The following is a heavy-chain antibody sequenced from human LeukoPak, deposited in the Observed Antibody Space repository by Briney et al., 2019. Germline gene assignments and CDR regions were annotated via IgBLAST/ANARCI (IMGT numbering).Heavy chain of an antibody. J-gene: IGHJ4*02. CDR1: GYSFTSYW. V-gene: IGHV5-51*01. Sequence: GESLKISCKGSGYSFTSYWIGWVRQMPGKGLEWMGIIYPGDSDTRYSPSFQGQVAISADKSISTAYLQWSSLKASDTATYYCARPEYDYGDYVVPDWGQGTLVTVSS. CDR2: IYPGDSDT. D-gene: IGHD4-17*01. CDR3: ARPEYDYGDYVVPD.